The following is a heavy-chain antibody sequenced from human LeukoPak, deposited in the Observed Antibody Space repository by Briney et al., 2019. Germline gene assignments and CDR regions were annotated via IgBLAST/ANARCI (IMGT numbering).Heavy chain of an antibody. J-gene: IGHJ6*03. D-gene: IGHD2-21*02. CDR1: GFTFSGYW. V-gene: IGHV3-74*01. CDR2: INTDESST. Sequence: GGSLRLSCAASGFTFSGYWMHWVRQAPGKGLVWVSRINTDESSTDYADSVRGRFTISRDSAKNTLYLQMNSLRAEDTAVYYCARAASSTRVTYMDVWGKGTTVTVSS. CDR3: ARAASSTRVTYMDV.